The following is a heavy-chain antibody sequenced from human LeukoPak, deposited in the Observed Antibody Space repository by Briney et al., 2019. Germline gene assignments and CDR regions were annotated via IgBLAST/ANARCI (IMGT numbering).Heavy chain of an antibody. CDR3: ARDRGMVRVED. V-gene: IGHV1-46*01. CDR2: INASGGST. CDR1: GYTFTSYY. D-gene: IGHD3-10*01. J-gene: IGHJ4*02. Sequence: ASVKVFCKTSGYTFTSYYMHWVRQAPGQGLEWMGIINASGGSTSYAQKFQGRVTMTRDTSTSTVYMELSSLRSEDTAVYYCARDRGMVRVEDWGQGTLVTVSS.